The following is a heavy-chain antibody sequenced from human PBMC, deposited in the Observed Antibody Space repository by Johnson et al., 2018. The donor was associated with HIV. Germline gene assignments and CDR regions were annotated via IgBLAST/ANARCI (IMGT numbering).Heavy chain of an antibody. CDR1: GFTVSSNY. CDR2: FYSGGFT. J-gene: IGHJ3*02. Sequence: VQLVESGGGLIQPGGSLRLSCAASGFTVSSNYMSWVRQAPGKGLEWVSVFYSGGFTYYADSVTGRFTISRDNSKNTLDLQMNSLGAEDTAVYYWATEGGTGAFDIWGQGTMVTVSS. CDR3: ATEGGTGAFDI. D-gene: IGHD2-15*01. V-gene: IGHV3-53*01.